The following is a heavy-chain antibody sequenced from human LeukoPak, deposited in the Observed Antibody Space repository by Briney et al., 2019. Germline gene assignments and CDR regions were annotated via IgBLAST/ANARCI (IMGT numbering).Heavy chain of an antibody. CDR1: GGSISSYY. D-gene: IGHD2-2*01. J-gene: IGHJ5*02. Sequence: SETLSLTCTVSGGSISSYYWSWIRQPPGKGLEWIGYIYYSGSTNYNPSLKSRVTISVDTSKNQFSLKLSSVTAADTAVYYCARIEVVPAAIWFDPWGQGTLVTVSS. CDR2: IYYSGST. CDR3: ARIEVVPAAIWFDP. V-gene: IGHV4-59*01.